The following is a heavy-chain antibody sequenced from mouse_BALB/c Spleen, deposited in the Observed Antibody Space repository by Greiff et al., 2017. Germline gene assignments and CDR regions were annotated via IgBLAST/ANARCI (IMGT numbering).Heavy chain of an antibody. J-gene: IGHJ1*01. CDR3: AREGGNNGYFDD. CDR1: GFSLSSYG. D-gene: IGHD2-1*01. Sequence: VQLMQSGPGLVAPSQSLSITCTVSGFSLSSYGVYWVRQPPGKGLEWLGVLWAGGSTNYNSELMSRLSLSKDNSKSQVFLNMNSLQTDDTAMYYCAREGGNNGYFDDWGAGTTVTVSS. V-gene: IGHV2-9*02. CDR2: LWAGGST.